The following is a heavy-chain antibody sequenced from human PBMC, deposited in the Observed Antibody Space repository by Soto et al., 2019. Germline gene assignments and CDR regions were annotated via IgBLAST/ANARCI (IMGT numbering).Heavy chain of an antibody. Sequence: ASVKVSCKASGYTFTSYAMRWVRQAPGQRLEWMGWINAGNGNTKYSQKFQGRVTITRDTSASTAYMELSSLRSEDTAVYYCARDIVARIAAGLYGMDVWGQGTTVTVSS. CDR3: ARDIVARIAAGLYGMDV. V-gene: IGHV1-3*01. D-gene: IGHD6-25*01. J-gene: IGHJ6*02. CDR2: INAGNGNT. CDR1: GYTFTSYA.